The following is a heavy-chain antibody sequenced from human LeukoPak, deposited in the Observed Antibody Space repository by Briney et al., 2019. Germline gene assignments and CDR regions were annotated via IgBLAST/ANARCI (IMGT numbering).Heavy chain of an antibody. V-gene: IGHV4-59*01. Sequence: SETLSLTCTVSGGSISTYYWSWIRQPPGKGLEWIGYNSYSGNTNYNPSLKSRVTISVDTSKNHFSLNLSSVTAADTAVYYCARVGSGSFDYWGQGTLVTVSS. J-gene: IGHJ4*02. D-gene: IGHD1-26*01. CDR2: NSYSGNT. CDR1: GGSISTYY. CDR3: ARVGSGSFDY.